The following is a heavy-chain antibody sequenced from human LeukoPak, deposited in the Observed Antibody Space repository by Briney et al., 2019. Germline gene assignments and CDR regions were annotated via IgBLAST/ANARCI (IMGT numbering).Heavy chain of an antibody. CDR1: GFTFSSYS. CDR2: ISSSSSYI. D-gene: IGHD5-12*01. CDR3: ARAFSRGGYVTFDY. V-gene: IGHV3-21*01. J-gene: IGHJ4*02. Sequence: GGSLRLSCAASGFTFSSYSMNWVRQAPGKGLEWVSSISSSSSYIYYADSVKGRFTISRDNAKNSLYLQMNSLRAEDTAVYYCARAFSRGGYVTFDYWGQGTLVTVSS.